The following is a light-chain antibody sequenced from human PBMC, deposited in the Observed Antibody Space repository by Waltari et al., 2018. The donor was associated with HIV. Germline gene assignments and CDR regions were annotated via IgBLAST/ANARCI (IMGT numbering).Light chain of an antibody. V-gene: IGKV3-20*01. CDR2: GAS. CDR1: QSSSNNN. Sequence: EIVLTQSPGTLSLSPGERATLSCRASQSSSNNNLAWYQQKPGQAPRLLIYGASSRATGIPDRFSGSGSGTDFILTISRLEPEDFAVYYCHQYGRSPWTFGQGTKVEVK. CDR3: HQYGRSPWT. J-gene: IGKJ1*01.